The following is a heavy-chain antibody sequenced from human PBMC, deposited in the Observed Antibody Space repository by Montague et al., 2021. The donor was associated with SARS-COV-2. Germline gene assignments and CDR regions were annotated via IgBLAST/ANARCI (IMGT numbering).Heavy chain of an antibody. CDR3: ARDDIVLQGVAKGMDV. D-gene: IGHD3-10*01. V-gene: IGHV4-39*07. CDR1: GGSISSSNYY. Sequence: SETLSLTCTVSGGSISSSNYYWGWIRQPPGKGLDWMGNIYYSGGTSYNPPPKVRVTISIDTSKNQFSLKLSSVTAADTAVYYCARDDIVLQGVAKGMDVWGQGTTVTVSS. CDR2: IYYSGGT. J-gene: IGHJ6*02.